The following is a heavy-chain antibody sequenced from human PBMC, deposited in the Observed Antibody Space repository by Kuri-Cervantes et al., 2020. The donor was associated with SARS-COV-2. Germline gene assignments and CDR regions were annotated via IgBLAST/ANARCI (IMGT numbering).Heavy chain of an antibody. CDR2: ISSSSSYI. CDR1: GFSFSDAW. Sequence: GESLKISCAASGFSFSDAWMSWVRQAPGRGLEWVSSISSSSSYIYYADSVKGRFTISRDNAKNSLYLQMNSLKTEDTAVYYCTTAGQSITIFGVVTNMDVWGKGTTVTVSS. J-gene: IGHJ6*03. D-gene: IGHD3-3*01. CDR3: TTAGQSITIFGVVTNMDV. V-gene: IGHV3-21*03.